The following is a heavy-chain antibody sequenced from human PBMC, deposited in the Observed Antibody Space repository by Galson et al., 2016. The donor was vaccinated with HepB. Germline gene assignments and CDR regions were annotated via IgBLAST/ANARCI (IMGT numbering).Heavy chain of an antibody. CDR1: GFSFNSYA. CDR3: AKHTYYYGSGSYSGFDY. D-gene: IGHD3-10*01. J-gene: IGHJ4*02. CDR2: TSYDGNKK. V-gene: IGHV3-30*18. Sequence: SLRLSCAASGFSFNSYAMHWVRQAPGKGLEWVAGTSYDGNKKYYADSVKGRFSISRDNSKNTLFLQMSSLRPEDTAVYYCAKHTYYYGSGSYSGFDYGGQGTLITVSS.